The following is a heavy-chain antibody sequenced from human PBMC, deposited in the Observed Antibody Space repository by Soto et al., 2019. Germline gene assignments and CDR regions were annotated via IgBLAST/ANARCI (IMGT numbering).Heavy chain of an antibody. CDR2: IYHSGST. J-gene: IGHJ6*02. CDR3: ASCLLDPGYYYYGMDV. CDR1: GGSISSSNW. V-gene: IGHV4-4*02. Sequence: PSETLSLTCAVSGGSISSSNWWSWVRQPPGKGLEWIGEIYHSGSTNYNPSLKSRITISVDKSKNQFSLKLSSVTAAATAVYYCASCLLDPGYYYYGMDVWGQGTTVTVSS.